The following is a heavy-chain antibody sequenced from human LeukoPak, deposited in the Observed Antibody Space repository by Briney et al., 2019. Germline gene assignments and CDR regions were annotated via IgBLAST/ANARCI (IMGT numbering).Heavy chain of an antibody. CDR1: GFAFKIYT. D-gene: IGHD4-17*01. J-gene: IGHJ5*02. V-gene: IGHV3-23*01. CDR3: ARERNTEFDP. CDR2: INFSGDNRGDNT. Sequence: GGSLRLSCAAFGFAFKIYTMNWVRQAPGKGLEWVSGINFSGDNRGDNTYYADSVRGRFSISRDNSKNTLYLQMNSLRAEDTAVYYCARERNTEFDPWGQGTLVTVSS.